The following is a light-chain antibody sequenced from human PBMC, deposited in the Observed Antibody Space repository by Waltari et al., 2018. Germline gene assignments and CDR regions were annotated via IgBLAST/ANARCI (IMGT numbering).Light chain of an antibody. CDR1: QRISSY. J-gene: IGKJ1*01. CDR2: AAS. CDR3: QQTYSNFRT. Sequence: DIQMTQSPSSLSASVGDSVTIACRASQRISSYLNCYQQKPGQAPKLLIYAASSLQSGVPSRFSGSGVGTDFTHTINSLQPEDFAIYYCQQTYSNFRTFGQGTKVDVK. V-gene: IGKV1-39*01.